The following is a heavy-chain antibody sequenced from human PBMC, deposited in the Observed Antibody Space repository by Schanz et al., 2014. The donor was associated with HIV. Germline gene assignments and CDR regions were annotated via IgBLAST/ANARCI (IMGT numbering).Heavy chain of an antibody. Sequence: EVQLLESGGGLVQPGGSLRLSCAASGFTFDDYAMHWVRQAPGKGLEWVSGISWNSGSIGYADSVKGRFTISRDNSKNTVYLQMSSLRAEDTAVYYCAKDQGDVSGTPFDYWGQGTLVTVSS. J-gene: IGHJ4*02. CDR2: ISWNSGSI. CDR1: GFTFDDYA. CDR3: AKDQGDVSGTPFDY. D-gene: IGHD1-20*01. V-gene: IGHV3-9*01.